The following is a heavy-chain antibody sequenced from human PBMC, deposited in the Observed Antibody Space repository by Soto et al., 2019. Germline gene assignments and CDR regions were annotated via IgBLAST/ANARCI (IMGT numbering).Heavy chain of an antibody. Sequence: QVQLQESGPGLVKPSGTLSLTCAVSSGSISSSNWWSWVRQPPGKGLEWIGEIYHSGSTNYNPSLKGASTTTEARSRNQFPWRLSSGPAGDTAGYYCGGGGGYYYDSSGYATSDAFDIWGQGTMVTVSS. V-gene: IGHV4-4*02. CDR2: IYHSGST. D-gene: IGHD3-22*01. CDR3: GGGGGYYYDSSGYATSDAFDI. J-gene: IGHJ3*02. CDR1: SGSISSSNW.